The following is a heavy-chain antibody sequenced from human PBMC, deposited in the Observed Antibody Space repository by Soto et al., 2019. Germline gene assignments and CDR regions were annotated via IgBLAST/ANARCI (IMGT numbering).Heavy chain of an antibody. Sequence: QVRLQEWGPGLVKPSQTLSLKCSVSGGSITTGGRYWSWIRQLPGKGLEWIGDIYYSGNTYYNASLKIRVNISVEAAKNQVSLKLSSVTAADTAVYYCAQALVFTGGDGFDIWGQGRLVTVSS. CDR3: AQALVFTGGDGFDI. CDR1: GGSITTGGRY. V-gene: IGHV4-31*02. D-gene: IGHD1-1*01. J-gene: IGHJ3*02. CDR2: IYYSGNT.